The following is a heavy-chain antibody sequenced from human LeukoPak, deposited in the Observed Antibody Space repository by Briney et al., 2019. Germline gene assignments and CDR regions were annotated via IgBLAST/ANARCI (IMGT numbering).Heavy chain of an antibody. CDR1: GHSLAELA. D-gene: IGHD4-23*01. J-gene: IGHJ6*02. V-gene: IGHV1-24*01. Sequence: ASVKVSCKVSGHSLAELAMHWVRQAPGKGLEWGGGFDPEEGETFYAQEVLGRVSMTEDTSTDTAYMELSSLTSEDTAVYYCAILPLTVVTPLDVWGQGTTVTVSS. CDR3: AILPLTVVTPLDV. CDR2: FDPEEGET.